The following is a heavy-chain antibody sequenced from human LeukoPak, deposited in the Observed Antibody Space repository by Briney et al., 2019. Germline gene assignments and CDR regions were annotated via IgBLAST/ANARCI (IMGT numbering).Heavy chain of an antibody. J-gene: IGHJ4*02. Sequence: GGPLGLSCEASGLTVSSNYLSGVRKAPGKGLKGASVIYSGGSTYYADSVKGRFTISRDNSKNTLYLQMNSLRAEDTAVYYCAREGRDSGWYYFDYWGQGTLVTVSS. D-gene: IGHD6-19*01. V-gene: IGHV3-66*01. CDR2: IYSGGST. CDR1: GLTVSSNY. CDR3: AREGRDSGWYYFDY.